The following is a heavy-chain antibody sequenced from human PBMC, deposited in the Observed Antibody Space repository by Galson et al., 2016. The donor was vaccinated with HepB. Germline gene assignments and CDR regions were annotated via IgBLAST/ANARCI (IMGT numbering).Heavy chain of an antibody. Sequence: SLRLSCAASGFTFSSYAMRWVRQAPGKGLEWVSGLSGSGGSTYYADSVRGRFTISRDNSKNTLYLQMNSLRVEDTAVYYCARGGNYGYTWGLGTLVTVSS. D-gene: IGHD1-26*01. V-gene: IGHV3-23*01. CDR3: ARGGNYGYT. J-gene: IGHJ4*02. CDR1: GFTFSSYA. CDR2: LSGSGGST.